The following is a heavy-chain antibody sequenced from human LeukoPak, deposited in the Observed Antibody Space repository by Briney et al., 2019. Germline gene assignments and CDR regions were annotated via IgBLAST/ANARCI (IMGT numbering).Heavy chain of an antibody. V-gene: IGHV3-21*01. D-gene: IGHD6-6*01. CDR2: ISSSGNYI. J-gene: IGHJ5*02. Sequence: GGSLRLSCAASGFTFSDFGMNWVRQAPGKGLEWVSSISSSGNYIYYADSVKGRFTVSRDNAKNSLYLQMNSLRAEDTAVYYCAKSIAATLDWFDPWGQGTLVTVSP. CDR1: GFTFSDFG. CDR3: AKSIAATLDWFDP.